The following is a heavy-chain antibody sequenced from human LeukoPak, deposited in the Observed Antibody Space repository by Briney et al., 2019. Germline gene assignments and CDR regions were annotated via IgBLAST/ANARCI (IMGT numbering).Heavy chain of an antibody. J-gene: IGHJ6*04. CDR2: IIISSSSYI. CDR1: GFTFSIYS. Sequence: GGSLRLSCAASGFTFSIYSMSWGRQAPGKWLGCGSSIIISSSSYIYYADSVKGRFTISRDNAKNSLYLQMNSLRAEDTAVYYCAALGITMIGGVWGKGTTVTISS. CDR3: AALGITMIGGV. V-gene: IGHV3-21*01. D-gene: IGHD3-10*02.